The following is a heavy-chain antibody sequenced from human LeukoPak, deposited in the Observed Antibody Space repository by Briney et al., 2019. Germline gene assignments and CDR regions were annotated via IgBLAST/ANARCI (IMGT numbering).Heavy chain of an antibody. CDR2: ISGDGSGT. Sequence: GGSLRLSCAASGFTFSSYWMHWVRQAPGKGLVWVSRISGDGSGTDYADSVKGRFTISRDNAKNSLYLQMNSLRAEDTAVYYCARESGYSYGRGQGTLVTVSS. CDR1: GFTFSSYW. CDR3: ARESGYSYG. J-gene: IGHJ4*02. V-gene: IGHV3-74*01. D-gene: IGHD5-18*01.